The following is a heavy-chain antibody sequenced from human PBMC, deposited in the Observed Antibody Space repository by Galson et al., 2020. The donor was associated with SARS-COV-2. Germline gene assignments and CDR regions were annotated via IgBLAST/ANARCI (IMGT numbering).Heavy chain of an antibody. J-gene: IGHJ6*03. D-gene: IGHD2-2*01. Sequence: SETLSLTCAVYGGSFSGYYWNWIRQPPGKGLEWIGEINNSGSTNYSPSLKSRVTISLDTSKHQFSLNLRSVTAADTALYYCARGHRGVVPSPILGLGPYYSYYYMDVWNKGTTVTVSS. CDR2: INNSGST. CDR3: ARGHRGVVPSPILGLGPYYSYYYMDV. V-gene: IGHV4-34*01. CDR1: GGSFSGYY.